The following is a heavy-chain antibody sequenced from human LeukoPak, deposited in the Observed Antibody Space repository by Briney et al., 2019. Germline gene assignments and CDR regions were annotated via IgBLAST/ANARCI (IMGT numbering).Heavy chain of an antibody. CDR2: ISYDGSNK. V-gene: IGHV3-30-3*01. J-gene: IGHJ4*02. CDR1: GFTFSSYA. CDR3: ARSRGLHYYDSSGYYGY. Sequence: GGSLRLSCAASGFTFSSYAMHWVRQAPGKGLEWVAVISYDGSNKYYADSVKGRFTISRDNSKNTLYLQMNGLRAEDTAVYYCARSRGLHYYDSSGYYGYWGQGTLVTVSS. D-gene: IGHD3-22*01.